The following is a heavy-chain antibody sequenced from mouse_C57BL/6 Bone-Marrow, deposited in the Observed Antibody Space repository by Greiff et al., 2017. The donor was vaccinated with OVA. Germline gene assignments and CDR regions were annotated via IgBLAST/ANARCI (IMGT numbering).Heavy chain of an antibody. V-gene: IGHV5-12*01. CDR1: GFTFSDYY. J-gene: IGHJ3*01. CDR2: ISNGGGST. CDR3: ARRGDDYDGFAY. Sequence: EVQLVESGGGLVQPGGSLKLSCAASGFTFSDYYMYWVRQTPEKRLEWVAYISNGGGSTYYPDTVKGRFTISRDNAKNTLYLQMSRLKSEDTAMYYCARRGDDYDGFAYWGQGTLVTVSA. D-gene: IGHD2-4*01.